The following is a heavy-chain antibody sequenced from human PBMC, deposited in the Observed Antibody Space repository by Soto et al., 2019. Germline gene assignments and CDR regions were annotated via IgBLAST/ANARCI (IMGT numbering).Heavy chain of an antibody. V-gene: IGHV3-23*01. D-gene: IGHD3-22*01. Sequence: GGSLRLSCAASGFTFSSYAMSWVRQAPGKGLEWVSAISGSGGSTYYADSVKGRFTISRDNSKNTLYLQMNSLRAEDTAVYYCARGITMIVVVITTDPDASDIWGQGTMVTVSS. CDR1: GFTFSSYA. J-gene: IGHJ3*02. CDR3: ARGITMIVVVITTDPDASDI. CDR2: ISGSGGST.